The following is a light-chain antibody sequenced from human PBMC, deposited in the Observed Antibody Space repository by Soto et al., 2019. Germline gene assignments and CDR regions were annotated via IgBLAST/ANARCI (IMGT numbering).Light chain of an antibody. V-gene: IGKV3-20*01. J-gene: IGKJ2*01. CDR1: QSVSSSY. Sequence: EIVLTQSPGTLSLSPGERATLSCRASQSVSSSYLAWYQQKPGQTPRLLIYGASSRATGIPDRFSGSGSGTHFTLTISRLEPEDFAGYYCQKYGSSPADTLGQGTMLEIK. CDR2: GAS. CDR3: QKYGSSPADT.